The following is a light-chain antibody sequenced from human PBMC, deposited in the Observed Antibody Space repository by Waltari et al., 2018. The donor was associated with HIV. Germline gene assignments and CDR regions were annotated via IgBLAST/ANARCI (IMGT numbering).Light chain of an antibody. V-gene: IGLV1-44*01. J-gene: IGLJ3*02. Sequence: QSVLTQPPSASGTPGQRVTISCSGSSSNLGSNPVNWYQQLPGTAPKLLIYSNYHRPSGVPDRFSGSKSGTSASLAISGLQSEDEADYYCATWDDSLNGRVFGGGTKLTVL. CDR3: ATWDDSLNGRV. CDR2: SNY. CDR1: SSNLGSNP.